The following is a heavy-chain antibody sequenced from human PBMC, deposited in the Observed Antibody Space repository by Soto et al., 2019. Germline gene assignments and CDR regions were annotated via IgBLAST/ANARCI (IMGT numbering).Heavy chain of an antibody. CDR1: GGTFSSYA. D-gene: IGHD2-2*01. CDR3: ARDGFGSTGLHY. J-gene: IGHJ4*02. CDR2: IIPIFGTA. V-gene: IGHV1-69*13. Sequence: ASVKVSCKASGGTFSSYAISCVRQAPGQGLEWMGGIIPIFGTANYAQKFQGRVTITADESTSTAYMELSSLRSEDTAVYYCARDGFGSTGLHYWGQGTLVTVSS.